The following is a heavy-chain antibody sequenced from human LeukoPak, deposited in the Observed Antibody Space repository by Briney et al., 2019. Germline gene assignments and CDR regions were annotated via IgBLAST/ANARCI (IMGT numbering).Heavy chain of an antibody. V-gene: IGHV1-18*04. Sequence: ASVKVFCKTSGYTFITSGITWVRQAPGHGLKWMGWISPFNGKTRFAEEFQDRLTLTTDTPTRTAHMVLRSLRSDDTAVYYCVRDRDATPDDVRDYWGQGSLVTVSS. CDR1: GYTFITSG. CDR3: VRDRDATPDDVRDY. D-gene: IGHD2-21*02. J-gene: IGHJ4*02. CDR2: ISPFNGKT.